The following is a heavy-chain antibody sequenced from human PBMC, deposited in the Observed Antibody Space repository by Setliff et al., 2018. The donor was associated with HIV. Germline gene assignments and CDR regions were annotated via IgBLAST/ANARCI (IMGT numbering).Heavy chain of an antibody. CDR2: INHSGNT. D-gene: IGHD2-15*01. Sequence: SETLSLTCAVSGGSFTGYYWSWIRQTPGKGLEWIAEINHSGNTNYNPSLQSRVTISVVTSKSHFSLKMTSVTAADTAIYYCATSDRDSGPVDWFFDVWGRGTLVTVSS. J-gene: IGHJ2*01. CDR3: ATSDRDSGPVDWFFDV. CDR1: GGSFTGYY. V-gene: IGHV4-34*01.